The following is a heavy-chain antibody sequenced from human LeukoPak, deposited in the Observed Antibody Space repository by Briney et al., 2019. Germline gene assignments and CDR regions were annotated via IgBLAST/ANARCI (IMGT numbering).Heavy chain of an antibody. J-gene: IGHJ4*02. CDR3: ARGWYSGSYYDY. CDR2: IFTGGGT. Sequence: GGSLRLSCAASGFTVSSNYMSWVRQAPGKGLEWVSVIFTGGGTYYGDSVKGRFTISRDNSRNTLYLQMNSLRAEDTAGYYCARGWYSGSYYDYWGQGTLVTVSS. V-gene: IGHV3-53*01. D-gene: IGHD1-26*01. CDR1: GFTVSSNY.